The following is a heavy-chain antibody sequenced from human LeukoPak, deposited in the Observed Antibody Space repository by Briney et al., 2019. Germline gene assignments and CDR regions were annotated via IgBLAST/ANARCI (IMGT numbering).Heavy chain of an antibody. J-gene: IGHJ4*02. Sequence: GGSLRLSCAASGFTFSSYTINWVRQAPGKGLEWVSAISGSGGSTYYADSVKGRFTISRDNSKNTLYLQMNSLRAEDTAVYYCARVLLEYSSGYFSYFDYWGQGTLVTVSS. CDR2: ISGSGGST. CDR1: GFTFSSYT. V-gene: IGHV3-23*01. D-gene: IGHD3-22*01. CDR3: ARVLLEYSSGYFSYFDY.